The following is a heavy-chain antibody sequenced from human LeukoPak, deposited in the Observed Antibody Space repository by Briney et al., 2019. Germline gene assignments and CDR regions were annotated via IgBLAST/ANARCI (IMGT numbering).Heavy chain of an antibody. J-gene: IGHJ4*01. CDR2: ISSNGGST. D-gene: IGHD5-12*01. V-gene: IGHV3-64*01. CDR1: GFSFNDAW. CDR3: ARGERYSGYDFDY. Sequence: GGSLRLSCAASGFSFNDAWMSWVRQAPGKGLEYVSAISSNGGSTYYANSVKGRFTISRDDSKNTLYLQMGSLRAEDMAVYYCARGERYSGYDFDYWGQGTLVTVSS.